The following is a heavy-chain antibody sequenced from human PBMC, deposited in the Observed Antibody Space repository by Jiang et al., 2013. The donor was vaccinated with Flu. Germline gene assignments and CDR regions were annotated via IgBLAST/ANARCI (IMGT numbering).Heavy chain of an antibody. D-gene: IGHD6-6*01. V-gene: IGHV4-59*01. CDR3: VRGIAARPFDY. CDR1: GGSFSSYY. CDR2: IYYSGST. J-gene: IGHJ4*02. Sequence: VKPSETLSLTCTVSGGSFSSYYCSWIRQPPGKGLEWIGYIYYSGSTNXNPSLKSRVTISVDTSKNQFSLKLSSVTAADTAVYYCVRGIAARPFDYWGQGTLVTISS.